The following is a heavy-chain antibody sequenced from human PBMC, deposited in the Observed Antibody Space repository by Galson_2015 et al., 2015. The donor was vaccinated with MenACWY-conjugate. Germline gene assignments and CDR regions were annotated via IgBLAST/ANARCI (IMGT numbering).Heavy chain of an antibody. J-gene: IGHJ6*03. V-gene: IGHV1-2*04. CDR3: ARAYNYYDSSGYYYYYMDV. CDR2: INPNSGGT. Sequence: SCKASGYTFTGYYMHWVRQAPGQGLEWMGWINPNSGGTNYAQKFQGWVTMTRDTSISTAYMELSRLRSDDTAVYYCARAYNYYDSSGYYYYYMDVWGKGTTVTVSS. D-gene: IGHD3-22*01. CDR1: GYTFTGYY.